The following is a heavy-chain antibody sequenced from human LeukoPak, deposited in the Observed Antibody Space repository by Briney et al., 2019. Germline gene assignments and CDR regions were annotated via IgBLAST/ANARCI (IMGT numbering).Heavy chain of an antibody. CDR1: GYTFTSYG. CDR2: ISAYNGNT. J-gene: IGHJ4*02. CDR3: ATAQGRGPFDY. D-gene: IGHD3-10*01. V-gene: IGHV1-18*01. Sequence: GASVKVSCKASGYTFTSYGISWVRQAPGQGLEWMGWISAYNGNTNYAQKLQGRVTMTTDTSTSTAYMELSSLRSEDTAVYYCATAQGRGPFDYWGQGTLVTVSS.